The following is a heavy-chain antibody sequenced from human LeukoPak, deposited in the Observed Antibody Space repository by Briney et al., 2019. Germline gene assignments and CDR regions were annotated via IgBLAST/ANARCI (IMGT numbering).Heavy chain of an antibody. CDR2: ISYDGSNK. CDR1: GFTFSSYG. CDR3: ASNVGMDV. V-gene: IGHV3-30*03. Sequence: GRSLRLSCAASGFTFSSYGMHWVRQAPGKGLEWVAVISYDGSNKYYADSVRGRFTISRDNSKNTPYLHMNSLRAEDTAVYYCASNVGMDVWGQGTTVTVSS. J-gene: IGHJ6*02.